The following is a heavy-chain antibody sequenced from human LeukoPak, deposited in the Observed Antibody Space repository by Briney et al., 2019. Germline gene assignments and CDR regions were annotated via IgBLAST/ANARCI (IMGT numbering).Heavy chain of an antibody. V-gene: IGHV3-64D*06. CDR3: IKDRIGTWSFDH. CDR1: GFTFSGHF. Sequence: PGGSLRLSCSASGFTFSGHFMHWVRQAPGKGLEYVSSISINGDKTYYAESVKGRFTISRDNFENTLYLQLSSLRVEDTAVYYCIKDRIGTWSFDHWGQGTLLTVSS. CDR2: ISINGDKT. D-gene: IGHD1-26*01. J-gene: IGHJ4*02.